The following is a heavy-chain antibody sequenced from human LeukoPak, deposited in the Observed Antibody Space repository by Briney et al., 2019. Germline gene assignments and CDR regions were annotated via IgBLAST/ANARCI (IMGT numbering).Heavy chain of an antibody. V-gene: IGHV3-21*01. CDR3: ARGGRVGASDY. CDR2: ISSSSTYT. CDR1: GVTFSSYN. Sequence: GGSLRLSCAVSGVTFSSYNMNWVRQAPGKGLEWVSSISSSSTYTYYADSVKGRFTISRDNAKNSLYLQMNSLRAEDTAVYYCARGGRVGASDYWGQGTLVTVSS. D-gene: IGHD1-26*01. J-gene: IGHJ4*02.